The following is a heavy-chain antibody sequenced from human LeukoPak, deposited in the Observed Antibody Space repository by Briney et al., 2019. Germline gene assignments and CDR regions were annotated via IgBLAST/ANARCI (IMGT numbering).Heavy chain of an antibody. J-gene: IGHJ4*02. CDR1: GFTFSSYA. CDR3: ARGARYYYDSSGYYYFDY. V-gene: IGHV3-30-3*01. CDR2: ISYDGSNK. D-gene: IGHD3-22*01. Sequence: PGGSLRLSCAASGFTFSSYAMHWVRQAPGKGLEWVAVISYDGSNKYYADSVKGRFTISRDNSKNTLYLQMNSLRAEDTALYHCARGARYYYDSSGYYYFDYWGQGTLVTVSS.